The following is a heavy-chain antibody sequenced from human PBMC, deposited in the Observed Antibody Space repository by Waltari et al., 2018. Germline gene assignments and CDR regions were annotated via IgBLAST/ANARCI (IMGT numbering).Heavy chain of an antibody. CDR1: GFSLSTSGVG. CDR3: AHRRPTSLWFRELWGGRVDV. V-gene: IGHV2-5*01. Sequence: ITLKESGPTLVKPTQTLTLTCTFSGFSLSTSGVGVGWIRPPPGKALELLALSYWNDDKRYSPSLKSRLTITKDTSKNQVVLTMTNMDPVDTATYYCAHRRPTSLWFRELWGGRVDVWCQGTTVTVSS. D-gene: IGHD3-10*01. J-gene: IGHJ6*02. CDR2: SYWNDDK.